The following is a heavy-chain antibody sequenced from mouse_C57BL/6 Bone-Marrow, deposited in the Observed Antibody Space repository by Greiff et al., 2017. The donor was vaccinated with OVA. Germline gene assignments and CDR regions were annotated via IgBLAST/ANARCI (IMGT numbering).Heavy chain of an antibody. J-gene: IGHJ2*01. Sequence: EVHLVESGGGLVKPGGSLKLSCAASGFTFSDYGMHWVRQAPEKGLEWVAYISSGSSTIYYADTVKGRFTISRDNAKNTLFLHMTSLRSEDTAMYYCARDDYWGQGTTLTVSS. CDR3: ARDDY. CDR2: ISSGSSTI. CDR1: GFTFSDYG. V-gene: IGHV5-17*01.